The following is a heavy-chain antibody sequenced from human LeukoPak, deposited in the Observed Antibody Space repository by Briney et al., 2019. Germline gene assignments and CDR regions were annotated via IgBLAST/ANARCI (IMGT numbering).Heavy chain of an antibody. Sequence: GGSLRLSCAASGFTFSSYSMNWVRQAPGKGLEWVSAISGSGDGTFYADSVRGRFTISRDNSKNTLYLQMTSLRAEDTAVYYCAKPGGISYSYNSSDYSPWGQGTLVSVSS. D-gene: IGHD3-22*01. CDR2: ISGSGDGT. CDR1: GFTFSSYS. CDR3: AKPGGISYSYNSSDYSP. J-gene: IGHJ4*01. V-gene: IGHV3-23*01.